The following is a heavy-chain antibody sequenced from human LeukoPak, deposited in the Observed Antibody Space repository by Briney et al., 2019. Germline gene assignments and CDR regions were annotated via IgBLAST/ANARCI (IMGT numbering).Heavy chain of an antibody. CDR3: ARARLGYCSGGSCYSGRYYYYYYGMDV. CDR1: GGTFSSYA. Sequence: SVKVSCKASGGTFSSYAISWVRQAPGQGLEWMGRIIPILGIASYAQKFQGRVTITADKSTSTAYMELSSLRSEDTAVYYCARARLGYCSGGSCYSGRYYYYYYGMDVWGQGTTVTVSS. CDR2: IIPILGIA. D-gene: IGHD2-15*01. J-gene: IGHJ6*02. V-gene: IGHV1-69*04.